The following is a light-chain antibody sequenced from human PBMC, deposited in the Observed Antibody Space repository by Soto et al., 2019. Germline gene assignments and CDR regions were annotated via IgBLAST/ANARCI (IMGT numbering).Light chain of an antibody. Sequence: DIVMTQSPDSLAVSLGERATINCKSSQSVLYSSNNKNYLAWYKQKPGQPPKLFISWASTRESGVPDRFSGSGSGTNFPLTISSLQAEDVAVYYCQQYYPTLITFGQGTRLEIK. CDR2: WAS. CDR1: QSVLYSSNNKNY. V-gene: IGKV4-1*01. J-gene: IGKJ5*01. CDR3: QQYYPTLIT.